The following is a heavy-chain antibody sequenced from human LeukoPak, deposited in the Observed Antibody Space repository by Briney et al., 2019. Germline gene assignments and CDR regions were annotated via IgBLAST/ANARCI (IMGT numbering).Heavy chain of an antibody. V-gene: IGHV3-30*04. CDR1: GFTFDTYS. CDR3: AREPSFSRGFNFVLSS. D-gene: IGHD5-12*01. Sequence: PGGSLRLSCAASGFTFDTYSFHWVRQAPGKGLEWVALISHDGRTKVYADAVKGRFTISRDDSKNTLSLQMSSLRPEDTSTYYCAREPSFSRGFNFVLSSWGQGTLVSVSS. CDR2: ISHDGRTK. J-gene: IGHJ5*02.